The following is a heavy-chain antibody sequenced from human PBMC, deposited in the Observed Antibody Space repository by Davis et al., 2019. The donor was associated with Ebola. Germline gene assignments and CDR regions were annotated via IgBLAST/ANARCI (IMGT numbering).Heavy chain of an antibody. Sequence: GESLKISCAASGFTFSSYGMHWVRQAPGKGLEWVAVIWYDGSNKYYADSVKGRFTISRDNSKNTLYLQMNSLRAEDTAVYYCARGPHGDVPAATGWFDPWGQGTLVTVSS. J-gene: IGHJ5*02. CDR3: ARGPHGDVPAATGWFDP. CDR1: GFTFSSYG. D-gene: IGHD2-2*01. V-gene: IGHV3-33*01. CDR2: IWYDGSNK.